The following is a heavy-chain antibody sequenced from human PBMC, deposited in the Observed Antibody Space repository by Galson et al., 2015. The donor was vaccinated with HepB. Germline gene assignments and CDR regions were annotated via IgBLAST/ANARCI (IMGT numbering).Heavy chain of an antibody. CDR2: FSDYNGKS. V-gene: IGHV1-18*04. J-gene: IGHJ4*02. Sequence: SVKVSCKASGYTFRNYGISWMRQAPGQGLEWMGWFSDYNGKSEYAQKLQGRVTMTRDTSTSTAYMELISLRSEDTAVYYCARDSSTWAIDYWGQGTLVTVSS. CDR3: ARDSSTWAIDY. CDR1: GYTFRNYG. D-gene: IGHD6-6*01.